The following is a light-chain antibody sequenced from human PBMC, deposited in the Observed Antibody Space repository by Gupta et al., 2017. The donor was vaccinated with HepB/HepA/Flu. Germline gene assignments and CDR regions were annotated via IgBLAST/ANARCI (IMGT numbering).Light chain of an antibody. V-gene: IGLV8-61*01. CDR3: VLYMGSDSWV. CDR1: SGSVSTTYY. Sequence: QTVVTQEPSFSVAPGGTVTLTCVLSSGSVSTTYYPSWYQQTPGQAPRTLIYNANTRSFGVPDRFSGSTLGNRADLTITGAQADDESDYYCVLYMGSDSWVFGGGTKLTVL. CDR2: NAN. J-gene: IGLJ3*02.